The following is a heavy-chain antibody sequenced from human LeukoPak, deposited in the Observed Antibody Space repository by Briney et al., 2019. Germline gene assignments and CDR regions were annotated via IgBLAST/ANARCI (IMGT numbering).Heavy chain of an antibody. J-gene: IGHJ5*02. D-gene: IGHD3-10*01. CDR2: MNPNSGNT. CDR1: GYTFTSYD. CDR3: ARDPRPKTYYYGSGSYSPNWFDP. Sequence: ASVKVSCKASGYTFTSYDINWVRQATGQGLEWMGWMNPNSGNTGYAQKFQGRVTMTRNTSISTAYMELSSLRSEDTAVYYCARDPRPKTYYYGSGSYSPNWFDPRGQGTLVTVSS. V-gene: IGHV1-8*01.